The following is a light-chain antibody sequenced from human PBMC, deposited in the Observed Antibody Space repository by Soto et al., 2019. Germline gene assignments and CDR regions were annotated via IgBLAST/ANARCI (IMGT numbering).Light chain of an antibody. V-gene: IGKV3-11*01. Sequence: EVVLTQSPDTLSLPPGERATLSCRASQSISSYLAWYQQKPGQAPRLLIYDASSRATGIPARFSGSGSGTDFTLTISSLQPEDFATYYCQHLKSYPITFGQGTRLEIK. J-gene: IGKJ5*01. CDR2: DAS. CDR3: QHLKSYPIT. CDR1: QSISSY.